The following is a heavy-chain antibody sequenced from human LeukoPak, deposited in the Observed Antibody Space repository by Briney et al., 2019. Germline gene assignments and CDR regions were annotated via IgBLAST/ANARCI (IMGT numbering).Heavy chain of an antibody. CDR2: ISGGRSYS. D-gene: IGHD5-18*01. CDR1: GFTFSDHY. V-gene: IGHV3-11*03. Sequence: GGSLRLSCAASGFTFSDHYMNWVRQAPGKGLEWVSYISGGRSYSKYADSVKGRFTISRDNAKNSLYLQMNSLRAEDTAVYYCARGTAMVLRGQGTLVTVSS. J-gene: IGHJ4*02. CDR3: ARGTAMVL.